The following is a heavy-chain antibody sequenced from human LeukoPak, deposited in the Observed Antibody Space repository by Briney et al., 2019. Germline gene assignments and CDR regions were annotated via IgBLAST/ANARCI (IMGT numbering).Heavy chain of an antibody. V-gene: IGHV1-2*02. Sequence: ASVKVSCKASGYTFTGYYMHWVRQAPGQGLEWMGWINPNSGGTNYAQKFQGRVTMTRDMSISTAYMELSRLRSDDTAVYYCARGRSYYYDSSGYYLDAFDIWGQGTMVTVSS. CDR1: GYTFTGYY. D-gene: IGHD3-22*01. CDR2: INPNSGGT. J-gene: IGHJ3*02. CDR3: ARGRSYYYDSSGYYLDAFDI.